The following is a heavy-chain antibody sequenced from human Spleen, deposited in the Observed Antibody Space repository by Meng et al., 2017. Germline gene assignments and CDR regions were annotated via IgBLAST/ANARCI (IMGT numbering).Heavy chain of an antibody. D-gene: IGHD5-18*01. V-gene: IGHV3-7*01. J-gene: IGHJ6*02. CDR3: ARVVHRVRIQLWSDTPIAMDV. Sequence: GESLKISCAASGFTFSSYAMHWVRQAPGKGLEWVANINQDGSEKYYVDSVKGRLTISRDNAKNSLWLQMDSLRADDTAVYYCARVVHRVRIQLWSDTPIAMDVWGQGTTVTVSS. CDR2: INQDGSEK. CDR1: GFTFSSYA.